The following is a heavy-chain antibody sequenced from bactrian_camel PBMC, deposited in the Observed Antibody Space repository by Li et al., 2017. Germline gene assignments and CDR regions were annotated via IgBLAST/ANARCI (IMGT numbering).Heavy chain of an antibody. CDR1: GYTYRSYF. CDR3: AARSGMWCGGSWYYHYNFRY. D-gene: IGHD6*01. J-gene: IGHJ6*01. V-gene: IGHV3S53*01. Sequence: QVQLVESGGGSVQTGGSLRLSCVASGYTYRSYFMGWFRQAPGKEREDVAGIDSDSRTKYADSVKGRFTVSEDNANNTVNLMMNSLKPEDTAMYYCAARSGMWCGGSWYYHYNFRYWGQGTQVTVS. CDR2: IDSDSRT.